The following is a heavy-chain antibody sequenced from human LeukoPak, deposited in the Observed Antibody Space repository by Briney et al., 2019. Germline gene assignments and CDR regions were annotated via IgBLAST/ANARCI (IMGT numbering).Heavy chain of an antibody. V-gene: IGHV4-39*01. J-gene: IGHJ6*02. Sequence: SETLSLTCTVSGGSISTSDFYWGWVPQPQGLGLEWFGNNHHNGNTYANPSLKSRVTLSANMSKNQFPLTQSTVTAAAAAFYSGEKETHLDVWGQGTTVSAS. CDR3: EKETHLDV. CDR2: NHHNGNT. CDR1: GGSISTSDFY.